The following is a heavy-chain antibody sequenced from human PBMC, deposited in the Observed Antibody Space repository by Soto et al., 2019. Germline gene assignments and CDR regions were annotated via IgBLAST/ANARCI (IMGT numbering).Heavy chain of an antibody. D-gene: IGHD3-16*01. J-gene: IGHJ4*02. CDR1: GGSISSGGYC. V-gene: IGHV4-31*03. CDR2: IYYSGST. Sequence: QVQLQESGPGLVKPSQTLSLTCTVSGGSISSGGYCWSWIRQHPGKGLEWIGYIYYSGSTYYTPSLKSRVTISVDTSKNQFSLKLNSVTAADTAVYYCAREPLIWGQGTLVTVSS. CDR3: AREPLI.